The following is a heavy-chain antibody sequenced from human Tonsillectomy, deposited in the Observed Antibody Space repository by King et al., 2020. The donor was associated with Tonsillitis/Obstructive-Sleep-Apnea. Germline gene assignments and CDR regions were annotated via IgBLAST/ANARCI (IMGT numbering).Heavy chain of an antibody. D-gene: IGHD4-23*01. CDR3: AKDGDDSGGIRFDY. CDR2: ISGDGIST. Sequence: QLVQSGGGVVQPGGSLRLSCAASGFSFDDYAMHWVRQAPRKGLEWVSLISGDGISTYYADSVKGRFTISRDNSKNSLYLQMNSLRSEDTALYYCAKDGDDSGGIRFDYWGQGTQATVSS. J-gene: IGHJ4*02. V-gene: IGHV3-43*02. CDR1: GFSFDDYA.